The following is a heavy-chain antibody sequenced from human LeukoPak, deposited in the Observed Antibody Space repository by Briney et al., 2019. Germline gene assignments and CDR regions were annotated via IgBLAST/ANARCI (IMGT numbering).Heavy chain of an antibody. CDR3: ARRSDAFDI. CDR2: IYTGDSDT. V-gene: IGHV5-51*01. CDR1: GYSFTSNW. Sequence: GESLKISCKGSGYSFTSNWIAWVRQMPGKGLEWMGIIYTGDSDTRYSPSFQGQVTISADKSINTAYLQWSSLKASDTAMYYCARRSDAFDIWGQGTMVTVSS. J-gene: IGHJ3*02.